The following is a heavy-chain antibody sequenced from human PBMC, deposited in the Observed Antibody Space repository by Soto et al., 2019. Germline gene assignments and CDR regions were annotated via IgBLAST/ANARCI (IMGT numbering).Heavy chain of an antibody. CDR2: ISAYNGNT. D-gene: IGHD2-15*01. J-gene: IGHJ4*02. V-gene: IGHV1-18*01. Sequence: ASVKVSCKASGYTFTSYGISWVRQAPGQGLEWMGWISAYNGNTNYAQKLQGRVTMTTDTSTSTAYMELRSLRSDDTAVYYCARAKRGYCSGGSCYGEFDYWGQGTLVTLSS. CDR3: ARAKRGYCSGGSCYGEFDY. CDR1: GYTFTSYG.